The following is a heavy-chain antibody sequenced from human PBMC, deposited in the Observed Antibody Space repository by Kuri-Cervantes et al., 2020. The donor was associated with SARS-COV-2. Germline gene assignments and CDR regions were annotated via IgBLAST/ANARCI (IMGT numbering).Heavy chain of an antibody. J-gene: IGHJ6*02. Sequence: GGSLRLSCAASGFTFSSYWMSWVRQAPGKGLEWVANIKQDGSEKYYVDSVKGRFTISRDNAKNSLYLQMNNLRAEDTAVYYCARDLGASSWWLYGMDVWGQGTTVTVSS. CDR3: ARDLGASSWWLYGMDV. D-gene: IGHD6-13*01. CDR2: IKQDGSEK. V-gene: IGHV3-7*03. CDR1: GFTFSSYW.